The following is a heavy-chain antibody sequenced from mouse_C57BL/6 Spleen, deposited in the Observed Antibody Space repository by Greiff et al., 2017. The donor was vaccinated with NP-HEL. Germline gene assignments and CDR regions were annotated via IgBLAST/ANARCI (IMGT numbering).Heavy chain of an antibody. CDR1: GYSFTGYF. CDR2: INPYNGDT. J-gene: IGHJ4*01. Sequence: VHVKQSGPELVKPGASVKISCKASGYSFTGYFMNWVKQSHGKSLEWIGRINPYNGDTFYNQKFKGKAQLTVDKSSSIAHMELLSLTSEDFAVYYCARGHYYGSSPYAMDYWGQGTSVTVSS. V-gene: IGHV1-37*01. CDR3: ARGHYYGSSPYAMDY. D-gene: IGHD1-1*01.